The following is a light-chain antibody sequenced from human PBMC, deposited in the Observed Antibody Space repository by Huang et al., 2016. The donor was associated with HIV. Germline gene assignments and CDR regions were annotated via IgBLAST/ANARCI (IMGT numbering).Light chain of an antibody. J-gene: IGKJ3*01. CDR3: METLHLPRIT. CDR1: QSLLHSDGKTY. Sequence: DIVMTQTPLSLSVTPGQPASISCKSTQSLLHSDGKTYLYWYLQKAGQPPQLLIYEVSKRFSGVSDRFSGSWSGTDFTLKISRVEADDVGVYYCMETLHLPRITFGPGTIVDIK. CDR2: EVS. V-gene: IGKV2D-29*01.